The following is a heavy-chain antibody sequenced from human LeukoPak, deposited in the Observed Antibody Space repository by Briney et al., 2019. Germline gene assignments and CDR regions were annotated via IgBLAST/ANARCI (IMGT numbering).Heavy chain of an antibody. D-gene: IGHD3-9*01. CDR2: IKQDGSAE. J-gene: IGHJ5*02. Sequence: GGSLRLSCAASGFPFYDYWMSWVRQPPGRGLEWVANIKQDGSAEYYVGSVKGRFTISRDNTKNSLYLQMNSLTVDDTAVYYCARDRRPSIFGGLDSWGQGSLVTVSS. CDR1: GFPFYDYW. CDR3: ARDRRPSIFGGLDS. V-gene: IGHV3-7*01.